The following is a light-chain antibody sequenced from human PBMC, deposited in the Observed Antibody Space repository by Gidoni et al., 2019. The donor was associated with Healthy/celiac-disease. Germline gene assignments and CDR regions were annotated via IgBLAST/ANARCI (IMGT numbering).Light chain of an antibody. Sequence: SALTQPPSASGSPGPSVTISCTGTSSDVGGYNYVPWYQQHPGNAPKLMIYEVSKRPSGVPDRFSGSKSGNTASLTVSGLQAEDEADYYCSSYAGSNGVVFGGGTKLTVL. CDR1: SSDVGGYNY. V-gene: IGLV2-8*01. J-gene: IGLJ2*01. CDR3: SSYAGSNGVV. CDR2: EVS.